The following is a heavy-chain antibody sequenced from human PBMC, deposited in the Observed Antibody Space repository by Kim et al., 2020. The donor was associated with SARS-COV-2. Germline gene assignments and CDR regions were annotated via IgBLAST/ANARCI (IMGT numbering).Heavy chain of an antibody. CDR3: ARALRSASGSYYYYYMDV. D-gene: IGHD1-26*01. CDR1: GGSFSGYY. CDR2: INHSGST. V-gene: IGHV4-34*01. Sequence: SETLSLTCAVYGGSFSGYYWSWIRHPPGKGLEWIGEINHSGSTNYNPSLKSRVTISVDTSKNQFSLKLSSVTAADTAVYYCARALRSASGSYYYYYMDVWGKGTTVTVSS. J-gene: IGHJ6*03.